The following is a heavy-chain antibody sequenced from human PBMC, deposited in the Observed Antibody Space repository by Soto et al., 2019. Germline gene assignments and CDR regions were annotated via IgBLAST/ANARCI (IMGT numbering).Heavy chain of an antibody. CDR3: ARDRPDDSNEHYYYYVMAV. CDR1: RGAFGSYT. D-gene: IGHD3-22*01. J-gene: IGHJ6*02. V-gene: IGHV1-69*04. Sequence: GVSVKVCWKACRGAFGSYTRSWARQSNGQGLEWMGRIIPILGIANYAQKFQGRVTITADKSTSTAYMELSSLRSEDTAVYYCARDRPDDSNEHYYYYVMAVWGQGTTVTVSS. CDR2: IIPILGIA.